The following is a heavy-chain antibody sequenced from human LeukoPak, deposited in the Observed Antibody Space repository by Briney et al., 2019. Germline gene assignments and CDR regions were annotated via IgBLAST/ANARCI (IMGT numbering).Heavy chain of an antibody. J-gene: IGHJ4*02. CDR2: IYSGGGT. CDR1: EFTVSSNY. CDR3: ARDRDIYAGSSYHY. V-gene: IGHV3-53*01. Sequence: GGSLRLSCAASEFTVSSNYMSWVRQAPGKGLEWVSAIYSGGGTFYADSVKGRFTISRDNSGNTLYLQMNSLRAEDTAVYYCARDRDIYAGSSYHYWGQGTLVTVSS. D-gene: IGHD3-22*01.